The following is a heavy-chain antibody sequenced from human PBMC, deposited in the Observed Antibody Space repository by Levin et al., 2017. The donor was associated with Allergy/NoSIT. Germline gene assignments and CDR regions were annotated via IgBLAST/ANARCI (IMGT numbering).Heavy chain of an antibody. CDR1: GGSISSYY. J-gene: IGHJ4*02. V-gene: IGHV4-4*07. CDR3: ARDNTFGGVIAIYYFDY. CDR2: IYTSGST. Sequence: PSETLSLTCTVSGGSISSYYWSWIRQPAGKGLEWIGRIYTSGSTNYNPSLKSRVTMSVDTSKNQFSLKLSSVTAADTAVYYCARDNTFGGVIAIYYFDYWGQGTLVTVSS. D-gene: IGHD3-16*02.